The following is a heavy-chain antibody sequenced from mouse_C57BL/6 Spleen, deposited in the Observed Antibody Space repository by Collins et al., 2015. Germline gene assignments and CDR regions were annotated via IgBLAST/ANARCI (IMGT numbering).Heavy chain of an antibody. CDR1: GYTFTSYW. J-gene: IGHJ3*01. V-gene: IGHV1-55*01. Sequence: QVQLQQPGAELVKPGASVKMSCKASGYTFTSYWITWVKQRPGQGLEWIGDIYPGSGSTNYNEKFKSKATLTVDTSSSTAYMQLSSLTSGDSAVYYCARERAYGYDGAPFAYWGQGTLVTVSA. D-gene: IGHD2-2*01. CDR2: IYPGSGST. CDR3: ARERAYGYDGAPFAY.